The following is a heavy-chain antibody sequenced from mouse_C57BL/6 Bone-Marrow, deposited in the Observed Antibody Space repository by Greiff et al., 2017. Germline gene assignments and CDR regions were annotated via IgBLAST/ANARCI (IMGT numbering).Heavy chain of an antibody. V-gene: IGHV1-81*01. CDR2: IYPRSGNT. CDR1: GYTFTSYG. J-gene: IGHJ3*01. D-gene: IGHD1-1*01. Sequence: QVQLKESGAELARPGASVKLSCKASGYTFTSYGISWVKQRTGQGLEWIGEIYPRSGNTYYNEKFKGKATLTADKSSSTAYMELRSLTSEDSAVYFCARNAVLFAYWGQGTLVTVSA. CDR3: ARNAVLFAY.